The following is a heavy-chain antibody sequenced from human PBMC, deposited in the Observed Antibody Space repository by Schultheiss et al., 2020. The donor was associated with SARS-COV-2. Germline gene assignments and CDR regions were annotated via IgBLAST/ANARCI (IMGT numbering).Heavy chain of an antibody. CDR1: GYTFSSSG. Sequence: SVKVSCKASGYTFSSSGVNWVRQAPGQGLEWMGGIIPIFGTANYAQKFQGRVTITADESTSTAYMELSSLRSEDTAVYYCARSGITMIVVVTDDAFDIWGQGTMVTVSS. CDR2: IIPIFGTA. CDR3: ARSGITMIVVVTDDAFDI. D-gene: IGHD3-22*01. V-gene: IGHV1-69*13. J-gene: IGHJ3*02.